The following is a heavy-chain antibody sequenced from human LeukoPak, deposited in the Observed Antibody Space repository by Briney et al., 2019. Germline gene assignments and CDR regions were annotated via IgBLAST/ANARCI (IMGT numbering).Heavy chain of an antibody. V-gene: IGHV1-2*02. Sequence: ASVKVSCKASGYIFTEYYMHWVRQAPGQGLEWMGWINPNSGGTNYAQKFQGRVTMTGDPSISTAYVELSRLRSDDTAENYCSTVGPALLGDLFAWGQGTLVTVSS. CDR1: GYIFTEYY. CDR2: INPNSGGT. D-gene: IGHD3-10*01. J-gene: IGHJ5*02. CDR3: STVGPALLGDLFA.